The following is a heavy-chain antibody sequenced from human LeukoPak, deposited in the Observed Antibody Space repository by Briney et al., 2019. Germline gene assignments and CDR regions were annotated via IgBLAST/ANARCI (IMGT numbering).Heavy chain of an antibody. CDR1: GYTFTNYG. CDR3: ARDKAVTTELTQYFHH. V-gene: IGHV1-18*01. Sequence: ASVKVSCKASGYTFTNYGVNWVRQAPGQGLEWMGWISGYNGYTSYAQKFQFRVTMTTDTSTSTAYMELRSLTSDDTAVYYCARDKAVTTELTQYFHHWGQGTLVTVSS. CDR2: ISGYNGYT. J-gene: IGHJ1*01. D-gene: IGHD4-11*01.